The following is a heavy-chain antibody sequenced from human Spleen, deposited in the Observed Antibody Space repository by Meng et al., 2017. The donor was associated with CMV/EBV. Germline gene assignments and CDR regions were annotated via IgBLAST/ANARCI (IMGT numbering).Heavy chain of an antibody. CDR3: ARAYSSNWYRALDY. CDR1: GFTFSDYP. D-gene: IGHD6-13*01. CDR2: ISYDGKNQ. J-gene: IGHJ4*02. V-gene: IGHV3-30*14. Sequence: GESLKISCAASGFTFSDYPMHWVRQAPGKGLEWVTVISYDGKNQYYADSVKGRFTISRDNSGDTLYLQMDSLITEDTALYYCARAYSSNWYRALDYWGQGTLVTVSS.